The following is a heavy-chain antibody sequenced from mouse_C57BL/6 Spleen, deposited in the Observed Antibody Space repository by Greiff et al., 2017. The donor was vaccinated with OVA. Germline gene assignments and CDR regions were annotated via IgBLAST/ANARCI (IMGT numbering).Heavy chain of an antibody. CDR1: GYTFTDYY. J-gene: IGHJ3*01. CDR3: ARSDGIYYYGSSPSWFAD. CDR2: INPNNGGT. D-gene: IGHD1-1*01. Sequence: EVKLQQSGPELVKPGASVKISCKASGYTFTDYYMNWVKQSHGKSLEWIGDINPNNGGTSYNQKFKGKATLTVDKSSSSAYMELRSLTSEDSAVYYCARSDGIYYYGSSPSWFADWGQGTLVTVSA. V-gene: IGHV1-26*01.